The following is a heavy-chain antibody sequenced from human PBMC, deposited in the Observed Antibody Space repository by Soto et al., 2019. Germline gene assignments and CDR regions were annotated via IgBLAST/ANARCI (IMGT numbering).Heavy chain of an antibody. CDR2: ISYDGSNK. CDR3: GKDRGVTALFDY. V-gene: IGHV3-30*18. Sequence: GSLRLSCAASGFTFSSYGMHWVRQAPGKGLEWVAVISYDGSNKYYADSVKGRFTISRDNSKNTLYLQMNSLRAEDTAVYYCGKDRGVTALFDYWGQGTLVTVSS. D-gene: IGHD2-21*02. CDR1: GFTFSSYG. J-gene: IGHJ4*02.